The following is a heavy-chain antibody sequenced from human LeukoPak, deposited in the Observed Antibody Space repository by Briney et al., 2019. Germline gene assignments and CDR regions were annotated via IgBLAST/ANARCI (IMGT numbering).Heavy chain of an antibody. J-gene: IGHJ4*02. CDR3: ARLGYDSGGYYPFDY. CDR2: INSDGGTT. CDR1: GFTFSNYW. D-gene: IGHD3-22*01. V-gene: IGHV3-74*01. Sequence: PGGSLRLSCAASGFTFSNYWMHWVRQGSGEGLMWVSRINSDGGTTNYADSVKGRFTISRDNAKNTLFPRMNSLRAEDTAVYYCARLGYDSGGYYPFDYWGQGTLVTVSS.